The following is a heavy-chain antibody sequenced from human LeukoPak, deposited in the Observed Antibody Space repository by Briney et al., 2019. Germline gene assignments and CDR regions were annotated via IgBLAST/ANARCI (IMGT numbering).Heavy chain of an antibody. CDR3: ASSTGATDAFDF. D-gene: IGHD7-27*01. Sequence: SRTLSLTCAISGDSVSSNSAAWSWIRQSPSRGLEWLGRTYYKSKWYNDYAVSVKSRISINSDTSKNQFSLQLKSVTPEDTAVYYCASSTGATDAFDFWGQGTMVTVSS. V-gene: IGHV6-1*01. CDR1: GDSVSSNSAA. J-gene: IGHJ3*01. CDR2: TYYKSKWYN.